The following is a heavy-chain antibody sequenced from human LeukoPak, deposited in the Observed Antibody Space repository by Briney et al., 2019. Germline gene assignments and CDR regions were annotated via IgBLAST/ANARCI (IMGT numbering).Heavy chain of an antibody. Sequence: QPGGSLRLSCAASGLTFSDYAMNWARQASGRGLEWVSGITDSGRKTYYADSVKGRFSISRDNSKNTVYLQMSDLRAEDTAVYYCAKITKATTPNYWGQGTLVTVSS. J-gene: IGHJ4*02. CDR1: GLTFSDYA. CDR3: AKITKATTPNY. D-gene: IGHD4-17*01. V-gene: IGHV3-23*01. CDR2: ITDSGRKT.